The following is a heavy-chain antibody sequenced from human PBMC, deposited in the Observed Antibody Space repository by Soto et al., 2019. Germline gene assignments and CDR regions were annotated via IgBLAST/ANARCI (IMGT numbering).Heavy chain of an antibody. D-gene: IGHD2-2*01. J-gene: IGHJ6*02. CDR2: IKQDGSEK. CDR1: GFTFSSYW. V-gene: IGHV3-7*01. CDR3: ARDDCSSTSCYYYYGMDV. Sequence: GGSLRLSCAASGFTFSSYWMSWVRQAPGKGLEWVANIKQDGSEKYYVDSVKGRFTISRDNAKNSLYLQMNSLRAEDTAVYYCARDDCSSTSCYYYYGMDVWGQGTTVTVSS.